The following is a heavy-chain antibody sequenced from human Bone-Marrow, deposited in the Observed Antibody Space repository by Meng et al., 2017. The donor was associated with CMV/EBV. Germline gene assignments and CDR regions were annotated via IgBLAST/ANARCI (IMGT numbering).Heavy chain of an antibody. J-gene: IGHJ4*02. CDR2: IRSKAYGGTT. V-gene: IGHV3-49*04. D-gene: IGHD3-22*01. Sequence: GGSLRLSCTASGFTFGDYAMSWVRQAPGKGLEWVGFIRSKAYGGTTEYAASVKGRFTISRDDSKSIAYLQMNSLKTEDTAVYYCTRDGYYWGAFDYWGQGTLVTVSS. CDR1: GFTFGDYA. CDR3: TRDGYYWGAFDY.